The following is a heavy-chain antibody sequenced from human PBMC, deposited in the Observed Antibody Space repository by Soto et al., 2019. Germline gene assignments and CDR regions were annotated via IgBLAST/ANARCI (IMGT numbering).Heavy chain of an antibody. CDR2: IYYSGST. Sequence: PSETLCLTCTVSGGTISSYYWSWIRQPPGKGLEWIGYIYYSGSTNYNPSLKSRVTISVDTSKNQFSLRLTSVTAADTAVYYCVRREAVAGSQFDFWGQGTLVTVSS. J-gene: IGHJ4*02. D-gene: IGHD6-19*01. CDR3: VRREAVAGSQFDF. V-gene: IGHV4-59*08. CDR1: GGTISSYY.